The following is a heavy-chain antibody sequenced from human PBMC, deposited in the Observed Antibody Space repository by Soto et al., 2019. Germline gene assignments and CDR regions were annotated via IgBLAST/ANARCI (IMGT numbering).Heavy chain of an antibody. CDR3: ARWAGTTRGYYGMDV. D-gene: IGHD1-7*01. CDR1: GGSISSSNW. J-gene: IGHJ6*02. V-gene: IGHV4-4*02. Sequence: SETLSLTCAVSGGSISSSNWWSWVRQPPGKGLEWIGEIYHSGSTNYNPSLKGRVTISVDKSKNQFSLKLSSVTAADTAVYYCARWAGTTRGYYGMDVWGQGTTVTVSS. CDR2: IYHSGST.